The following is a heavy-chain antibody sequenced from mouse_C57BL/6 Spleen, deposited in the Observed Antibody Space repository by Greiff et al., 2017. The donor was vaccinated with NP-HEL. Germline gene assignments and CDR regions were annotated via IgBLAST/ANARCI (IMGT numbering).Heavy chain of an antibody. CDR1: GFTFSDYY. Sequence: EVQLVESGGGLVQPGGSLKLSCAASGFTFSDYYMYWVRQTPEKRLEWVAYISNGGGSTYYPDTVKGRFTISRDNAKNTLYLQMSRLKSEDTAMYYCARRSSLYWYFDVWGTGTTVTVSS. CDR2: ISNGGGST. J-gene: IGHJ1*03. D-gene: IGHD1-1*01. V-gene: IGHV5-12*01. CDR3: ARRSSLYWYFDV.